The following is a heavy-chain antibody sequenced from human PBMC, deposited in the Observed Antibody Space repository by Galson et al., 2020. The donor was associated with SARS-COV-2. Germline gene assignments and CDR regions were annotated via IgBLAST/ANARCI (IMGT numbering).Heavy chain of an antibody. CDR1: GCSISTTRYF. CDR3: ARRGGTGTTQHFDL. J-gene: IGHJ2*01. Sequence: SETLSLTCTVSGCSISTTRYFWGWIRQPPGKGLEWIGTIYYSGTTYYNPSLRSRVTISVDTSRNQYSLKLNSVTAAVTAVYYCARRGGTGTTQHFDLWGRGALVTVSS. D-gene: IGHD4-17*01. CDR2: IYYSGTT. V-gene: IGHV4-39*01.